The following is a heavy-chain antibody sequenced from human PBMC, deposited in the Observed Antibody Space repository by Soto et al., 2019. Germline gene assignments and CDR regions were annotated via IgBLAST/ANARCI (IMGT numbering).Heavy chain of an antibody. Sequence: PSETLSLTCTVSGGSVSSGSYYWSWIRQPPGKGLEWIGYTYYSGSTNYNPSLKSRVTISVDTSKNQFSLKLSSVTAADTAVYYCAREGDYSALDVWGQGTRVTVSS. CDR3: AREGDYSALDV. CDR1: GGSVSSGSYY. V-gene: IGHV4-61*01. CDR2: TYYSGST. D-gene: IGHD2-15*01. J-gene: IGHJ6*02.